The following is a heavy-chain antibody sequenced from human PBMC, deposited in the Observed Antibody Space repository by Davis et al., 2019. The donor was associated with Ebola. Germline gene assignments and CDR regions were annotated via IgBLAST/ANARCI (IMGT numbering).Heavy chain of an antibody. D-gene: IGHD6-13*01. J-gene: IGHJ6*03. V-gene: IGHV4-39*07. CDR2: IYYSGNT. Sequence: PSETLSLTCTVSGGSISSGHYYWAWIRQPPGKGLEWFGSIYYSGNTYYNPSLESRVTISIDTSKNQFSLRLSSMTAADTAVYYCARVSSHYYDYYMDVWGKGTTVTVSS. CDR3: ARVSSHYYDYYMDV. CDR1: GGSISSGHYY.